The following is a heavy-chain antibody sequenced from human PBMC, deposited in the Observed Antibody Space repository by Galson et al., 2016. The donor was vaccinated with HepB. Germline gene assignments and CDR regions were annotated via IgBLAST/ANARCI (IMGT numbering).Heavy chain of an antibody. CDR1: GYSFTSSW. CDR2: IFPGDSDT. CDR3: ARLSVEGVEAGARWFDP. Sequence: QSGAEVKKSGESLKISCVVSGYSFTSSWIGWVRQKPGQGLEWMGVIFPGDSDTLYNPSFEGPVTMSVDTSTSTAYLLWNPLKASDTAVYYCARLSVEGVEAGARWFDPWGQGTLVTVSS. J-gene: IGHJ5*02. D-gene: IGHD6-19*01. V-gene: IGHV5-51*01.